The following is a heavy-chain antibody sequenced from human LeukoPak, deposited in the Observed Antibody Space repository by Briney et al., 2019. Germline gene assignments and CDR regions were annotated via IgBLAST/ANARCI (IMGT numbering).Heavy chain of an antibody. J-gene: IGHJ2*01. Sequence: PSETLSLTCTVSGCSISSYFWNWIRQPPGRGLEWIGYIYYSGSTNYNPSLNSRVTISVDTSKTQFSLKLISVTAADTAVYYCARTTVASLVYWHFDLWGRGTLVTVSS. CDR2: IYYSGST. D-gene: IGHD4-23*01. CDR3: ARTTVASLVYWHFDL. V-gene: IGHV4-59*01. CDR1: GCSISSYF.